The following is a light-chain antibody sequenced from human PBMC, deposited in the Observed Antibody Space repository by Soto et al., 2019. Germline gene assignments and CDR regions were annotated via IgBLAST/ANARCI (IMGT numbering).Light chain of an antibody. CDR3: QQYKNCPPLT. CDR2: GAF. J-gene: IGKJ4*01. Sequence: EIVMTQSPATLSVSPGERATLSCRASQSVSYNLAWYQRKPGQGPRLLIYGAFTRATGIPARFSGSGSGTEFTLTISSLQSEDFAVYYCQQYKNCPPLTCGGGTKVEIK. CDR1: QSVSYN. V-gene: IGKV3-15*01.